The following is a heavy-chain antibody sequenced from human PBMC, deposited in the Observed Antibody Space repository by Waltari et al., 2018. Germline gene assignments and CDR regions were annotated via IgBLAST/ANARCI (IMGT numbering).Heavy chain of an antibody. D-gene: IGHD6-6*01. Sequence: EVQLVESGGGLVQPGRSLRLSCAASGFTFDDYAKHWVRKAPGKGLEWVSGISWNSGSIGYADSVKGRFTISRDNAKNSLYLQMNSLRAEDTALYYCAKDGEYSSSFDYWGQGTLVTVSS. CDR1: GFTFDDYA. CDR3: AKDGEYSSSFDY. V-gene: IGHV3-9*01. J-gene: IGHJ4*02. CDR2: ISWNSGSI.